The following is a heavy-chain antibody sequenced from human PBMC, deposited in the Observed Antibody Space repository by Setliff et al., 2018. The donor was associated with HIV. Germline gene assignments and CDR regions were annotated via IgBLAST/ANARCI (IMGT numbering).Heavy chain of an antibody. CDR2: INHSGST. D-gene: IGHD5-12*01. Sequence: TLSLTCAVYGGSFSEYYWSWIRQSPGKGLEWIGEINHSGSTHYNPPLKSRATIPVDTSKNQFSLRLNSVTAADTAVYYCARGATLLPGYSDRWEYFYMDVWGKGTTVTV. CDR1: GGSFSEYY. J-gene: IGHJ6*03. CDR3: ARGATLLPGYSDRWEYFYMDV. V-gene: IGHV4-34*01.